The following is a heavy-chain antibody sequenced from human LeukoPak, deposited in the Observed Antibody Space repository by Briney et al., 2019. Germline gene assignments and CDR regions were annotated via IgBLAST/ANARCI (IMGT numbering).Heavy chain of an antibody. Sequence: GASVKVSCKASGYTFTSYGISWVRQAPGQGLEWMGWISAYNGNTNYAQKLQGRVTMTTDTSTSTAYMELRSLRSDDTAVYYCARVGVGIYDFWSGYFRDPWGQGTLVTVSS. D-gene: IGHD3-3*01. J-gene: IGHJ5*02. CDR1: GYTFTSYG. CDR3: ARVGVGIYDFWSGYFRDP. V-gene: IGHV1-18*01. CDR2: ISAYNGNT.